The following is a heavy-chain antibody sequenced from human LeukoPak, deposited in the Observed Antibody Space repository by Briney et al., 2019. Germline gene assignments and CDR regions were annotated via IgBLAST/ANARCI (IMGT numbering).Heavy chain of an antibody. CDR1: GFTFSNYV. Sequence: GGSLRLSCAASGFTFSNYVMTWVRQAPGKGLEWVSVISASGGTTYYADSVKGRFTISRDNSKNTLYLQMNSLRAEDTAVYYCARQEGPDYWGQGTLVTVFS. J-gene: IGHJ4*02. CDR3: ARQEGPDY. V-gene: IGHV3-23*01. CDR2: ISASGGTT.